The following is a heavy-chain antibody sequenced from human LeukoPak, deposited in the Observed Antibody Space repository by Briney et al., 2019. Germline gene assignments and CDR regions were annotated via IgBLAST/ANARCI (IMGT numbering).Heavy chain of an antibody. J-gene: IGHJ6*03. D-gene: IGHD6-6*01. V-gene: IGHV4-39*07. Sequence: PSETLSLTCIVSGDSITNISYYWGWIRQPPGKGLEWIGSIYHSGSTYYNPSLKSRVTISVDTSKNQFSLKLSSVTAADTAVYYCATAAPSNDYYYYYMDVWGKGTTVTVSS. CDR2: IYHSGST. CDR1: GDSITNISYY. CDR3: ATAAPSNDYYYYYMDV.